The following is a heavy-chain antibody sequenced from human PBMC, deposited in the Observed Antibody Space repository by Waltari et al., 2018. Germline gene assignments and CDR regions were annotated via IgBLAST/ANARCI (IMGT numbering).Heavy chain of an antibody. CDR2: ISSSSSYI. J-gene: IGHJ3*01. V-gene: IGHV3-21*01. CDR1: GFTFSSYS. D-gene: IGHD4-17*01. CDR3: ARGLSAVTMPGEYFQH. Sequence: EVQLVESGGGLVKPGGSLRLSCAASGFTFSSYSMNWVRQAPGKGLEWVSSISSSSSYIYYADSVKGRFTISRDNAKNSLYLQMNSLRAEDTAVYYCARGLSAVTMPGEYFQHWGQGTMVTVSS.